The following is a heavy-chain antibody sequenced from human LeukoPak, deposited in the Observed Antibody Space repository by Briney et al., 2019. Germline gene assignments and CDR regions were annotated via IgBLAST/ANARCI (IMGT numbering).Heavy chain of an antibody. CDR3: AREGEVSTGDAFDI. CDR2: ISYDGSSK. V-gene: IGHV3-30-3*01. CDR1: GFTVSSYA. D-gene: IGHD3-16*02. Sequence: GGSLRLSCAASGFTVSSYAMHWVRQAPCKGLEWVAVISYDGSSKYYADSVKGRFTISRDNSKNTLYLQMNSLRAEDTAVYYCAREGEVSTGDAFDIWGQGTMVTVSS. J-gene: IGHJ3*02.